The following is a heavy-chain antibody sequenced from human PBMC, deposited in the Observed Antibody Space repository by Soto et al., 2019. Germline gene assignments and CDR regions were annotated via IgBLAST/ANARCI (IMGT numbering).Heavy chain of an antibody. V-gene: IGHV3-30-3*01. J-gene: IGHJ3*01. CDR1: GFTFSNYP. CDR3: ARDPPTPTTFDAFDL. Sequence: QVLLVESGGGVVQPGRSLRLSCAASGFTFSNYPMHWVRQVPGKGLEWVALVSFDGDFKNYADSVKGRLTISRDNSKKTLYLLMNNVRPEDTAIYYCARDPPTPTTFDAFDLWGHGTMVTVSS. D-gene: IGHD1-26*01. CDR2: VSFDGDFK.